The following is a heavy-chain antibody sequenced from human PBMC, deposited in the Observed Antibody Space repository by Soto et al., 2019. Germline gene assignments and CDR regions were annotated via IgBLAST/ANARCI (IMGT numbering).Heavy chain of an antibody. CDR3: AXAHRSYGSGSYYGYYGMDV. V-gene: IGHV3-30*03. Sequence: QVQLVESGGGVVQPGRSLRLSCAASGFTFSSYGMHWVRQAPGKGLEWVAVISYDGSDQYYVDSVTGRFTISRDNSKXXXXXXXXXXXXXXXXXXXXAXAHRSYGSGSYYGYYGMDVWGQGTTVTVSS. CDR2: ISYDGSDQ. J-gene: IGHJ6*02. D-gene: IGHD3-10*01. CDR1: GFTFSSYG.